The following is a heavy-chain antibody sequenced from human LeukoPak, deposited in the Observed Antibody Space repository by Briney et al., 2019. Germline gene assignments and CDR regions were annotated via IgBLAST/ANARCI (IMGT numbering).Heavy chain of an antibody. V-gene: IGHV3-23*01. J-gene: IGHJ4*02. CDR2: ISGSGDTT. Sequence: GGSLRLSCAASGFTFSSYAMSWVRQAPGKGLEWVSTISGSGDTTYSADSVKGRFAISRDNSKNTLYPQMNSLRAEDTAAYYCAVQRTLWQQVLDHWGQGTLVTVSS. CDR3: AVQRTLWQQVLDH. D-gene: IGHD6-13*01. CDR1: GFTFSSYA.